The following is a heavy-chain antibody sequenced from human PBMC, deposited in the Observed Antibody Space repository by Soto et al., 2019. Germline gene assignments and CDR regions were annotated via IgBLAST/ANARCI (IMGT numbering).Heavy chain of an antibody. Sequence: SLRLSCVVSGFTFSTYGMTWVRQAPGKGLEWVSYISSGASSIFYADSVKGRFTISRDDAKNSLYLQMNSLRDEDTAVYYCARVGAVEYWGQGTLVTVSS. CDR3: ARVGAVEY. D-gene: IGHD3-16*01. CDR2: ISSGASSI. V-gene: IGHV3-48*02. CDR1: GFTFSTYG. J-gene: IGHJ4*02.